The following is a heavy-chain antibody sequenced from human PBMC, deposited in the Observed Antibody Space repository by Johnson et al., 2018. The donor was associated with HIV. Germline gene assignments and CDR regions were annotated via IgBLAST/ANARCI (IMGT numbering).Heavy chain of an antibody. V-gene: IGHV3-23*04. CDR1: GFTFISYA. CDR2: ISGSGGST. J-gene: IGHJ3*02. Sequence: MLLVESGGGVVQPGRPLRLSCAASGFTFISYAMSWVRQAPGKGLEWVPTISGSGGSTYYADSVKGRFTVSRDNSKNTLYLQMNSLRAEDTAVYYCAKDGGRLRTDAFDIWGQGTLVTVSS. D-gene: IGHD2-15*01. CDR3: AKDGGRLRTDAFDI.